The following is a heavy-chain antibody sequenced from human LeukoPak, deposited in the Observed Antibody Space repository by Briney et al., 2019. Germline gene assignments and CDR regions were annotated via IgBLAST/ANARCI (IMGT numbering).Heavy chain of an antibody. J-gene: IGHJ5*02. CDR3: ASLASLNWYWFDP. D-gene: IGHD1-1*01. CDR1: GGSFSGYY. CDR2: INHSGST. Sequence: PSETLSLTCAVYGGSFSGYYWSWIRQPPGKGLEWIGEINHSGSTNYNPSLKSRVTISVDTSKNQFSLKLSSVTAEDTAVYFCASLASLNWYWFDPWGQGTLVTVSS. V-gene: IGHV4-34*01.